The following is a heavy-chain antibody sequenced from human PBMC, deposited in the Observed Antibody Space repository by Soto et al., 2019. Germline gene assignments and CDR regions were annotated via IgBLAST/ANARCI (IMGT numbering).Heavy chain of an antibody. J-gene: IGHJ4*02. D-gene: IGHD1-1*01. CDR2: IYYSGST. V-gene: IGHV4-59*01. CDR3: ARSSSSTNWYLDY. Sequence: SETLSLTCTVSGGSITGYYWSWIRQPPGKELEWIGYIYYSGSTSYNPSLKSRVTISVDTSKSQFSLNLSSVTAADTAVYYCARSSSSTNWYLDYWGQGTLVTVSS. CDR1: GGSITGYY.